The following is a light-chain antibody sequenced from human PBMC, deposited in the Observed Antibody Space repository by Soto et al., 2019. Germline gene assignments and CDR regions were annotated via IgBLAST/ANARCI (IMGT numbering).Light chain of an antibody. J-gene: IGLJ1*01. CDR1: SSDVGRYDL. CDR2: EGT. Sequence: LIQPASVSRASVQSFTISCTSSSSDVGRYDLVSWYQQHPGKAPSLMIYEGTRRPSGVSNRFSGSKSGNTASLTISGLQAEDEADYYCCSYPGRGTGVFGTGTKGTVL. CDR3: CSYPGRGTGV. V-gene: IGLV2-23*01.